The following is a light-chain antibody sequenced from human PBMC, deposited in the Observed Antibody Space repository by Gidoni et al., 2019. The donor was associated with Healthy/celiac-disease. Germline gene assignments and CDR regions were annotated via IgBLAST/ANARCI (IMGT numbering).Light chain of an antibody. CDR3: QQYDNLPLT. CDR2: DAS. Sequence: DIQMTQSPSSLSASVGDRVTITCQASQDISNYLNWSQQKPGKAPKLLIYDASNLETGVTSRFSGSGSGTDFTFTISSLQPEDIATYYCQQYDNLPLTFGGGTKVEIK. V-gene: IGKV1-33*01. CDR1: QDISNY. J-gene: IGKJ4*01.